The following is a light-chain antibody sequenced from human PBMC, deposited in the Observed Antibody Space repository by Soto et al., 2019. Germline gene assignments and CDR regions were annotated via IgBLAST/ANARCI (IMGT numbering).Light chain of an antibody. Sequence: DIQMTQSPSSLSASVADRVTITCRASQSISSYLNWYQQKPGKAPKLLIYAASSLQSGVPSRYSGSASGTDFTLTISSLQPEDFATYYCQQIYSTPFTFGPGTKVDIK. J-gene: IGKJ3*01. V-gene: IGKV1-39*01. CDR3: QQIYSTPFT. CDR2: AAS. CDR1: QSISSY.